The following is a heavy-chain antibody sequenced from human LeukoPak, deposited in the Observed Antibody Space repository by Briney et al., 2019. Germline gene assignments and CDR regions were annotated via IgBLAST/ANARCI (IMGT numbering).Heavy chain of an antibody. J-gene: IGHJ4*02. CDR1: GGSVGSGSYY. CDR2: ISTSGST. D-gene: IGHD1-26*01. CDR3: ASQVGYFDY. Sequence: SQTLSLTCTVSGGSVGSGSYYWSWIRQPAGKGLEWIGRISTSGSTNYNPSLKSRVTISRDTSKNQFSLKLSSVTAADTAVYYCASQVGYFDYWDQGTLVTVSS. V-gene: IGHV4-61*02.